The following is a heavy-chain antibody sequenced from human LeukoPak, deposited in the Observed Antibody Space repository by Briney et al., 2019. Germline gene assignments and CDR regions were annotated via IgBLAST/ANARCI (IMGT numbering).Heavy chain of an antibody. J-gene: IGHJ6*02. CDR3: ARHRVDSSSPRGMDV. V-gene: IGHV5-51*01. CDR2: ISPGNSDT. Sequence: GESLQISCQGSGYDFITYWIGWVRPMPGKGLEWMGIISPGNSDTKYGPSFQGQVTFSADKSISTAYLQWSSLKASDTAIYYCARHRVDSSSPRGMDVWGQGTTVTVSS. D-gene: IGHD6-13*01. CDR1: GYDFITYW.